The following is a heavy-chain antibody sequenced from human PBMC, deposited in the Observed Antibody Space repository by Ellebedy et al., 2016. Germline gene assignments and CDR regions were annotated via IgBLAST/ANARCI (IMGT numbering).Heavy chain of an antibody. CDR3: ARDAPSLRFLEWPRVGYYGMDV. CDR2: INDISSHI. J-gene: IGHJ6*02. CDR1: RFTFSSYA. D-gene: IGHD3-3*01. Sequence: GGSLRLSCAASRFTFSSYAMNWVRQAPGKGLEWVSSINDISSHIYYADSLRGRFTISRDNAKNSLFLQMDNLRADDTAVYYCARDAPSLRFLEWPRVGYYGMDVWGQGTTVTVSS. V-gene: IGHV3-21*04.